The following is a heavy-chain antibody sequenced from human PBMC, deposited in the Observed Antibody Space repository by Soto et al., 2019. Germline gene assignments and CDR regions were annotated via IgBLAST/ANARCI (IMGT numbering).Heavy chain of an antibody. CDR3: ARDGLRNLDYYYYGMDV. D-gene: IGHD3-16*01. CDR2: ISAYNGNT. Sequence: QVQLVQSGAEVKKPGASVKVSCKASGYTFTSYGISWVRQAPGQGLEWMGWISAYNGNTNYAQKLQGRVTMTTDTSTSTAYMDLRSLRSDDTAVYYCARDGLRNLDYYYYGMDVWGQGTTVTVSS. V-gene: IGHV1-18*01. CDR1: GYTFTSYG. J-gene: IGHJ6*02.